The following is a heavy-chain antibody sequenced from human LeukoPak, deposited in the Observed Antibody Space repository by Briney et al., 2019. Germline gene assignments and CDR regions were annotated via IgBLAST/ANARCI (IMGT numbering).Heavy chain of an antibody. Sequence: EASVKVSCKASGGTFSSYAISWVRQAPGQGLEWMGGIIPIFGTANYAQKFQGRVTMTADESTSTAYMELSSLRSEDTAVYYCARCVVTGYYYYYGMDVWGQGTTVTVSS. CDR1: GGTFSSYA. V-gene: IGHV1-69*13. J-gene: IGHJ6*02. CDR3: ARCVVTGYYYYYGMDV. CDR2: IIPIFGTA. D-gene: IGHD3-22*01.